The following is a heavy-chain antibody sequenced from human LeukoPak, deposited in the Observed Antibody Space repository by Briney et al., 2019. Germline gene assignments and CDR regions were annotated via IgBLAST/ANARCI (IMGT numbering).Heavy chain of an antibody. CDR3: ARDATYDSSGYRAYDI. V-gene: IGHV1-18*01. J-gene: IGHJ3*02. CDR1: GYTFTSYG. Sequence: GASVKVSCKASGYTFTSYGISWVRQAPGQGLEWMGWISAYNGNTNYAQKLQGGVTMTTDTSTSTAYMELRSLRSDDTAVYYCARDATYDSSGYRAYDIWGQGTMVTVSS. D-gene: IGHD3-22*01. CDR2: ISAYNGNT.